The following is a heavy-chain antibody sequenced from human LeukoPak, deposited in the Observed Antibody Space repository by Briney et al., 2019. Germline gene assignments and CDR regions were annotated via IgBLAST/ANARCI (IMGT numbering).Heavy chain of an antibody. J-gene: IGHJ4*02. Sequence: SETLSLTCIVSGGSISSYYRSWIRQPPGKGLEWIGYIYYSGSTNYNPSLKSRVTISVDTSKNQFSLKLISVTSADTAVYYCARSYSSGFFDYWGQGTLVTVSS. CDR3: ARSYSSGFFDY. CDR2: IYYSGST. V-gene: IGHV4-59*01. D-gene: IGHD6-25*01. CDR1: GGSISSYY.